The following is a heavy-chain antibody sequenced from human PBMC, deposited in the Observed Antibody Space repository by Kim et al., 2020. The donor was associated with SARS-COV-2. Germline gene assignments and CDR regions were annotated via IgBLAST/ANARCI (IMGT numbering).Heavy chain of an antibody. J-gene: IGHJ6*02. Sequence: SETLSLTCTVSGGSISSYYWSWIRQPPGKGLEWIGYIYYSGSTNYNPSLKSRVTISVDTSKNQFSLKLSSVTAADTAVYYCARLGGDTYYYGSGSYNYYYYYNGMNVWGQGTTVTVS. D-gene: IGHD3-10*01. CDR3: ARLGGDTYYYGSGSYNYYYYYNGMNV. CDR1: GGSISSYY. V-gene: IGHV4-59*13. CDR2: IYYSGST.